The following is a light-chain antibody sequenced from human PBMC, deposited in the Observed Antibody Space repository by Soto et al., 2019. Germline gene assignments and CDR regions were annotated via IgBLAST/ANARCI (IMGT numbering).Light chain of an antibody. CDR2: EVY. J-gene: IGLJ2*01. CDR1: SSDIGGYNS. Sequence: QSALTQPPSASGSPGQSVTISCTGTSSDIGGYNSVSWYQQHPGKAPKLVVYEVYKRPSGVPDRFSGSRSGNTASLTVSGLQAEDEADYYCSSHAGSINVVFGGGTQLTVL. V-gene: IGLV2-8*01. CDR3: SSHAGSINVV.